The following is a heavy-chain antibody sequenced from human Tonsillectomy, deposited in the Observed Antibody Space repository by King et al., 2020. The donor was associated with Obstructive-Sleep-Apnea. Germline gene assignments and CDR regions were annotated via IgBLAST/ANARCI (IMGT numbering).Heavy chain of an antibody. CDR1: RFTFSDHY. CDR2: VRNKARTYTT. J-gene: IGHJ4*02. D-gene: IGHD3-10*01. CDR3: VRVWRGYYFDS. Sequence: VQLVESGGGLVQPGGSLRLSCAASRFTFSDHYMDWVRQTPGKGLEWVGRVRNKARTYTTEYAASVKGRFTISRDDSRNSLYLQMNSLKIEDTAVYYCVRVWRGYYFDSWGQGTLVTVSS. V-gene: IGHV3-72*01.